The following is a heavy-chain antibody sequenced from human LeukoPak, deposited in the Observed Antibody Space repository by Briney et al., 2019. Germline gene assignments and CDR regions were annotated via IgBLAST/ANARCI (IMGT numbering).Heavy chain of an antibody. CDR1: GFTFSSSW. CDR3: ARGSWSSSGFDY. D-gene: IGHD6-25*01. V-gene: IGHV3-74*01. Sequence: GGSLRLSCAASGFTFSSSWMHWVRQAPGKGLVWVSHITSDGSSTNYADSVEGRFTISRDNAKNTLYLQMNSLRAEDTAVYYCARGSWSSSGFDYWGQGTLVTVSS. J-gene: IGHJ4*02. CDR2: ITSDGSST.